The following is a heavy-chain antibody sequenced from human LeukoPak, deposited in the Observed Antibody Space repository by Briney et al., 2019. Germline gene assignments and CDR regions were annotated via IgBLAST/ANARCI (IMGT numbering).Heavy chain of an antibody. CDR1: GGSISSGGYY. D-gene: IGHD6-13*01. CDR2: IYYSGST. Sequence: SETLSLTCTVSGGSISSGGYYWSWIRQHPGKGLEWIGYIYYSGSTYYNPSLKSRVTKSVDTSKNQFSLKLSSVTAADTAVYYCVGSSSPDDWFDPWGQGTLVTVSS. CDR3: VGSSSPDDWFDP. V-gene: IGHV4-31*03. J-gene: IGHJ5*02.